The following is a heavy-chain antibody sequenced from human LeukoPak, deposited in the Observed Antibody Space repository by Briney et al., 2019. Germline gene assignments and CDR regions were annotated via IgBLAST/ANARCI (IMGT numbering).Heavy chain of an antibody. CDR1: GGSISSSSYY. D-gene: IGHD3-16*01. CDR2: IYYSGST. CDR3: ASHRHNGGHHF. Sequence: PSETLSLTCTVSGGSISSSSYYWGWVRQPPGKGLEWIGSIYYSGSTYYNSALNSRLTISVDTSKNQFSLNLASVTAADTAVYYCASHRHNGGHHFWGQGTLVTASS. J-gene: IGHJ4*02. V-gene: IGHV4-39*01.